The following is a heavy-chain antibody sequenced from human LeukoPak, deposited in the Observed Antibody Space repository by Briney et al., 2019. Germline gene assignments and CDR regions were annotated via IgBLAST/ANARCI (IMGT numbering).Heavy chain of an antibody. CDR3: AREVRYRAPVWFDP. CDR2: IWYDGSNK. Sequence: PGGSLRLSCAASGFTFSSYGMHWVRQAPGKGLEWVAVIWYDGSNKYYADSVKGRFTTSRDNSENTLYLQMNSLRAEDTAVYYCAREVRYRAPVWFDPWGQGTLVTVSS. CDR1: GFTFSSYG. J-gene: IGHJ5*02. D-gene: IGHD1-1*01. V-gene: IGHV3-33*01.